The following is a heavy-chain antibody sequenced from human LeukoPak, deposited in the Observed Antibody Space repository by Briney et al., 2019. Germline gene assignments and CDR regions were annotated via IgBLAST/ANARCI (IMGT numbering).Heavy chain of an antibody. CDR1: GGSISSYY. CDR3: AGQSISGSSLSYFDY. Sequence: SETLSLTCTVSGGSISSYYWSWIRQPPGKGLEWIGNIYDSGSTNYNPSLKSRVTISVDTSKNQCSLKLSSVTAADTAVYYCAGQSISGSSLSYFDYWGQGTLVNVSS. D-gene: IGHD3-22*01. CDR2: IYDSGST. V-gene: IGHV4-59*01. J-gene: IGHJ4*02.